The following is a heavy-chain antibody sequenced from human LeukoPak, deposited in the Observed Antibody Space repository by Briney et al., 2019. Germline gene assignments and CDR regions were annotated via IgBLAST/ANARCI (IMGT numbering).Heavy chain of an antibody. V-gene: IGHV4-38-2*01. Sequence: PSETLSLTCAVSGYSISSGYYWGWIRQPPGKGLEWIGSIYHSGSTYYNPSLKSRVTISVDTSKNQFSLKLSSVTAADTVVYYCARVRGSTSCSDYWGQGTLVTVSS. CDR1: GYSISSGYY. D-gene: IGHD2-2*01. J-gene: IGHJ4*02. CDR2: IYHSGST. CDR3: ARVRGSTSCSDY.